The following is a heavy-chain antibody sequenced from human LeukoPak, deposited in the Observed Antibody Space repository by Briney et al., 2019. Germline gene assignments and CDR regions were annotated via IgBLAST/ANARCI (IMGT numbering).Heavy chain of an antibody. CDR3: ARRSSGYDYVSSYFDY. D-gene: IGHD5-12*01. J-gene: IGHJ4*02. V-gene: IGHV4-39*01. CDR2: IYYSGST. Sequence: SETLSLTCTVSGGSISSSSYYWGWIRQPPGKGLEWIGSIYYSGSTYYSPSLKSRVTISVDTSKNQFSLKLRSVTAADTAVYYCARRSSGYDYVSSYFDYWGQGTLVTVSS. CDR1: GGSISSSSYY.